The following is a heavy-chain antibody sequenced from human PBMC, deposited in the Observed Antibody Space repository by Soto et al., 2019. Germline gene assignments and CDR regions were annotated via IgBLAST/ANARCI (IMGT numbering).Heavy chain of an antibody. D-gene: IGHD6-19*01. CDR2: IYPGDSDA. CDR1: GYTFTSYW. V-gene: IGHV5-51*01. Sequence: GESLKISCKGSGYTFTSYWIGWLRQMPGKGLEWMGIIYPGDSDARYSPSFQGQVTISADKSISTAYLQWSSLKASDTAMYYCARHFQSRIAVAVTDYSYGMDVWAQGTTGTGS. J-gene: IGHJ6*02. CDR3: ARHFQSRIAVAVTDYSYGMDV.